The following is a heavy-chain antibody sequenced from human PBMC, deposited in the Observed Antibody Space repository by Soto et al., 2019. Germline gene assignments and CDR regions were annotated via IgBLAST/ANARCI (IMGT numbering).Heavy chain of an antibody. CDR1: GFTFSSYA. Sequence: PGGSLRLSCAASGFTFSSYAMHWVRQAPGKGLEWVAVISYDGSNKYYADSVKGRFTISRDNSKNTLYLQMNSLRSEDTAVYYCAGDSGYDDSEGYYYYMDVWGKGTTVTVSS. CDR2: ISYDGSNK. J-gene: IGHJ6*03. D-gene: IGHD5-12*01. CDR3: AGDSGYDDSEGYYYYMDV. V-gene: IGHV3-30-3*01.